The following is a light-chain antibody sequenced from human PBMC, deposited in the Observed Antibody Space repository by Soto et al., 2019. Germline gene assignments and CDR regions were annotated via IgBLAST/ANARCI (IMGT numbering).Light chain of an antibody. CDR3: YSYAGDVTFV. J-gene: IGLJ1*01. CDR2: DVN. Sequence: QSALTQPRSVSGSPGQSVTIPCTGTSSDIGGYNYVSWYQQHPGKAPKVLIYDVNQRPSGVPDRFSGSKSGNTASLTISGLQAADEADYYCYSYAGDVTFVFGRGTKLTVL. V-gene: IGLV2-11*01. CDR1: SSDIGGYNY.